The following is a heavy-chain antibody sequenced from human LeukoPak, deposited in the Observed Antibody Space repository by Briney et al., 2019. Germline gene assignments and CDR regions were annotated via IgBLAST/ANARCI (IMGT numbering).Heavy chain of an antibody. V-gene: IGHV4-61*02. J-gene: IGHJ5*02. D-gene: IGHD5-18*01. Sequence: SQTLSLTCTVSGGSISSGSYHWSWIRQPAGKGLERIVRIYTSGSTNYNPSLKSRVTISVDTSKNQFSLKLSSVTATDTAVYYCATRDVDTAMAPFEPWGQGALVTVSS. CDR2: IYTSGST. CDR3: ATRDVDTAMAPFEP. CDR1: GGSISSGSYH.